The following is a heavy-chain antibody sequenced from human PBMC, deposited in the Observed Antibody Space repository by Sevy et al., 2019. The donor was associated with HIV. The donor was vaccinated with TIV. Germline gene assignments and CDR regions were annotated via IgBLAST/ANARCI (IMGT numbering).Heavy chain of an antibody. CDR1: EFTFSSYA. CDR3: AKGFCSGATCPRDYYYYGIDV. V-gene: IGHV3-23*01. CDR2: ISGSGRFT. D-gene: IGHD2-15*01. Sequence: GGSLRLSCSASEFTFSSYAMSWVRQAPGKGLEWVSSISGSGRFTYYADFVDGRFIISRNSSKNTLSVQRNSLIAEDTAVYYCAKGFCSGATCPRDYYYYGIDVWGQGTTVTVSS. J-gene: IGHJ6*02.